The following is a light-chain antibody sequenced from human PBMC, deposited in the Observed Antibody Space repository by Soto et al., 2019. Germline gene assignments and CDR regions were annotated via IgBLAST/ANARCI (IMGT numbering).Light chain of an antibody. J-gene: IGKJ5*01. CDR3: QQRSNLPLIT. CDR1: QSVSSY. CDR2: DAS. V-gene: IGKV3-11*01. Sequence: EILLTQSPATLSLSPGERATLSCRASQSVSSYLAWYQQKPGQAPRLLIYDASNRATGIPARFSGSGSGTDFTLTISSLEPEDFAVYYCQQRSNLPLITFGQGTRLEIK.